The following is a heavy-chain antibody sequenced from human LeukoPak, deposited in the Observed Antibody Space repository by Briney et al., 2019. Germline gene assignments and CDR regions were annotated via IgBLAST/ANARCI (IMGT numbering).Heavy chain of an antibody. D-gene: IGHD5-24*01. V-gene: IGHV4-39*01. J-gene: IGHJ3*02. Sequence: SETLSLTCTVSGDSIRNSNYYWGRIRQPPGKGLEWVGSIYYTGNTYYNPSLKSRVTLSLDTSMNQFSLKLSSVTAADTAVYYCAKCGWLQSPPDAFDIWGQGTMVTVSS. CDR2: IYYTGNT. CDR3: AKCGWLQSPPDAFDI. CDR1: GDSIRNSNYY.